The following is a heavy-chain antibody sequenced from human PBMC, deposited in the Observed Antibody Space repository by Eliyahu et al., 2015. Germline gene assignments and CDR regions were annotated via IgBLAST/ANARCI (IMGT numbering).Heavy chain of an antibody. Sequence: QVQLQESGPGLVKPSQTLSLTCTVSGGXISSGDYYWSWIRQPPGKGLEWIGYIYYSGSTYYNPSLKSRVTISVDTSKNQFSLKLSSVTAADTAVYYCARGVDCSSANCYRSKDFDFWGQGTLVTVAS. CDR2: IYYSGST. CDR3: ARGVDCSSANCYRSKDFDF. D-gene: IGHD2-15*01. CDR1: GGXISSGDYY. J-gene: IGHJ4*02. V-gene: IGHV4-30-4*01.